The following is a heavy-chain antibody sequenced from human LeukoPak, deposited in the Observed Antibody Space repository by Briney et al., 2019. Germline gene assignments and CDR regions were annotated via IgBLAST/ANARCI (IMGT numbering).Heavy chain of an antibody. J-gene: IGHJ6*02. V-gene: IGHV1-69*04. CDR1: GGTFSSYA. D-gene: IGHD2-8*01. Sequence: SVKVSCKASGGTFSSYAISWVRQAPGQGLEWMGRIIPILGIANYAQKFQGRVTITADKSTSTAYMELSSLRSEDTAVYYCARDKRYRTNGVCYNYYYYGMDVWGQGTTVTVSS. CDR2: IIPILGIA. CDR3: ARDKRYRTNGVCYNYYYYGMDV.